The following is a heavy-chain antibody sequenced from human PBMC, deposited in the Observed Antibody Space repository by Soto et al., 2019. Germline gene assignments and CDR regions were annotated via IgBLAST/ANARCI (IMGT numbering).Heavy chain of an antibody. J-gene: IGHJ4*02. D-gene: IGHD5-12*01. CDR2: ISYDGSNK. V-gene: IGHV3-30-3*01. CDR3: ARDHILWTKKWPPFDY. CDR1: GFTFSSYA. Sequence: GGSLRLSCAASGFTFSSYAMHWVRQAPGKGLEWVAVISYDGSNKYYADSVKGRFTISRDNSKNTLYLQMNSLRAEDTAVYYCARDHILWTKKWPPFDYWGQGTLVTVSS.